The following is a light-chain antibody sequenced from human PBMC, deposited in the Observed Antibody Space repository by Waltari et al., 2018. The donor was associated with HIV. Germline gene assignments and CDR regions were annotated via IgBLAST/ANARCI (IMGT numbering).Light chain of an antibody. Sequence: NFMLTQPHSVSESPGKTVIISCTRSSGSISSSNVQWYQQRPGSSPTIVIYEDNKRPSGGPDRFSGSVAFSGNSASLTISGLKTEDEADYYCQAYDSSNRNYVFGSGTTVTVL. CDR1: SGSISSSN. J-gene: IGLJ1*01. V-gene: IGLV6-57*01. CDR2: EDN. CDR3: QAYDSSNRNYV.